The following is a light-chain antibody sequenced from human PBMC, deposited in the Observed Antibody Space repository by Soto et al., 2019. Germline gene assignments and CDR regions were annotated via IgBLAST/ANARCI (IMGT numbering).Light chain of an antibody. Sequence: ETVLTQSPATLSVSPGERATFSCKASQSITTNLAWYQQKPGQVPRLLIYGAFTWATGIPARFSGSGSGTEFTLSISSLQSEDFAIYHCQQYHSWPHTFGQGTKVEIK. CDR2: GAF. V-gene: IGKV3-15*01. CDR3: QQYHSWPHT. J-gene: IGKJ2*01. CDR1: QSITTN.